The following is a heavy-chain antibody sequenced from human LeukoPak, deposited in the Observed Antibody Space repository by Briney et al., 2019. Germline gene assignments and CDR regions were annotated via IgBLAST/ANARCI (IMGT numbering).Heavy chain of an antibody. CDR3: AKAGIAAAGNARNFDY. CDR2: IYTSGST. D-gene: IGHD6-13*01. V-gene: IGHV4-4*07. CDR1: GGSISSYY. Sequence: SETLSLTCTVSGGSISSYYWSWIRQPAGKGLEWIGRIYTSGSTNYNPSLKSRVTISVDTSKNQFSLKLSSVTAADTAVYYCAKAGIAAAGNARNFDYWGQGTLVTVSS. J-gene: IGHJ4*02.